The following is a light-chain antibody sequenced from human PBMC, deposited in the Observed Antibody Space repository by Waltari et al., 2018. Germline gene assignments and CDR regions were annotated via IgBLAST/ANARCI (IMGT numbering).Light chain of an antibody. V-gene: IGLV3-21*04. Sequence: SYVLTQAPSVAVVTGKKDRITCGGDNIGSKPVHWYQQKQGQAPALVINNDSDRPSGIPERFSGSNSGRTATLTISRVEAGDEADYYCQLWDGGSEQNVFGSGTKVTVL. J-gene: IGLJ6*01. CDR3: QLWDGGSEQNV. CDR1: NIGSKP. CDR2: NDS.